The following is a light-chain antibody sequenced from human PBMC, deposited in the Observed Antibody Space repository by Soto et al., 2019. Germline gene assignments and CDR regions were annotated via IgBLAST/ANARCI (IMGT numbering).Light chain of an antibody. J-gene: IGLJ1*01. V-gene: IGLV2-8*01. CDR3: SSYAGNNNFV. CDR2: EVK. Sequence: QSVLTQPPSASGSPGQSVTVSCTGSSSDIGDYNFVSWYQQHPGKAPKLIIYEVKKRPSGVPDRFSASKSGNTASLTVSGLQAEYEADYYCSSYAGNNNFVFGSGTKVTVL. CDR1: SSDIGDYNF.